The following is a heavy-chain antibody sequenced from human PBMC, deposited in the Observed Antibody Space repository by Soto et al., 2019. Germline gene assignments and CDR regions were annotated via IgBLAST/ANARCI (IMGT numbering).Heavy chain of an antibody. D-gene: IGHD3-10*01. V-gene: IGHV1-18*01. CDR1: GYTFSSYG. CDR2: ISGYNGNA. CDR3: AREGWLGELLY. J-gene: IGHJ4*02. Sequence: VHLVQSGNVVQKPGSSVKVSCKTSGYTFSSYGIIWVRQAPGQGLEWMGWISGYNGNADYAQRFRGRVNMTTYTSTTTVFMELRDLRSDDTALYFCAREGWLGELLYWGQGSLVTVS.